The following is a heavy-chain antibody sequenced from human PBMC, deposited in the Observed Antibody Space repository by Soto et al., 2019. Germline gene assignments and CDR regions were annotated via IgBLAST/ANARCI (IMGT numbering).Heavy chain of an antibody. V-gene: IGHV3-23*01. D-gene: IGHD5-18*01. CDR3: AKTRFKLYTATAR. CDR1: GFTFSSYA. Sequence: GGSLRLSCAASGFTFSSYAMRWVRQAPGKGLEWVSAISGSGGSTYYADSVKGRFTISRDNSKNTLYLQMNSLRAEDTAVYYCAKTRFKLYTATARWGQGTLVTVSS. CDR2: ISGSGGST. J-gene: IGHJ4*02.